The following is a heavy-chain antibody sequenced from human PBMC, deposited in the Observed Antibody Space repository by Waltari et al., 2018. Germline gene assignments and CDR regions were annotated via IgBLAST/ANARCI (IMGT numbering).Heavy chain of an antibody. D-gene: IGHD3-3*01. V-gene: IGHV4-61*02. J-gene: IGHJ4*02. CDR2: VYTRGST. Sequence: QVQLQESGPGLVKPSQTLSLICTVSGASVSSGGYSWSWTRQPAGKGLEWIGLVYTRGSTKYHPSLNSRVTISVDTSKNQFSLKLSSVTAADTAIYYCARGRGDGANFFFDYWGQGTLVTGSS. CDR1: GASVSSGGYS. CDR3: ARGRGDGANFFFDY.